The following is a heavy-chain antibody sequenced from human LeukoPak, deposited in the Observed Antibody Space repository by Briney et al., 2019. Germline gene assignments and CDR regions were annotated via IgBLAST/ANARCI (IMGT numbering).Heavy chain of an antibody. J-gene: IGHJ4*02. Sequence: ASVKVSCKASGYTLTGYYMHWVRQAPGQGLEWMGWINPNSGGTNYAQKFQGRATMTRDTSISTAYMELSRLRSDDTAVYYCARDSTPTVTGSFDYWGQGTLVTVSS. CDR1: GYTLTGYY. CDR3: ARDSTPTVTGSFDY. CDR2: INPNSGGT. V-gene: IGHV1-2*02. D-gene: IGHD4-17*01.